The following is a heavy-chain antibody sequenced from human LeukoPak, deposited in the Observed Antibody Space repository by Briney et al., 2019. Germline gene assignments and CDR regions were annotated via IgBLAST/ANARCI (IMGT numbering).Heavy chain of an antibody. J-gene: IGHJ4*02. CDR3: ARDLENTAMMDEGFDY. CDR1: GGTFSSYA. Sequence: SVKVSCKASGGTFSSYAISWVRQAPGQGLEWMGRIIPIFGIANYAQKFQGRVTITADKSTSTAYMELSSLRSEDTAVYYCARDLENTAMMDEGFDYWGQGTLVTVSS. D-gene: IGHD5-18*01. CDR2: IIPIFGIA. V-gene: IGHV1-69*04.